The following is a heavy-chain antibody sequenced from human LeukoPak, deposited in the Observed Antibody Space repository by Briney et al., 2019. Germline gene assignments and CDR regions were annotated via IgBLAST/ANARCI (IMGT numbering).Heavy chain of an antibody. Sequence: SETLSLTCTVSGGSISSYYWSWIRPPPGKGLEWIGYIYYSGSTNYNPSLKSRVTISVDTPKNQFSLKLSSVTAADTAVYYCARSSDVYYYYYYMDVWGKGTTVTVSS. CDR2: IYYSGST. V-gene: IGHV4-59*12. J-gene: IGHJ6*03. CDR1: GGSISSYY. CDR3: ARSSDVYYYYYYMDV. D-gene: IGHD3-22*01.